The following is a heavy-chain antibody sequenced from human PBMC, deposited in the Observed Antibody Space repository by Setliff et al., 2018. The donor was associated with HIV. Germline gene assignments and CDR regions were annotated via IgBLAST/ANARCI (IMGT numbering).Heavy chain of an antibody. J-gene: IGHJ5*02. Sequence: GASVKVSCKASGYTFTTYYIHWVRQAPGQGLEWMGIINPSSTSTNYAQRFQGRATMTRDTSISTAYMELSRLRYDDTAIYYCARDPFLWEVTPPWGQGTLVTVSS. CDR1: GYTFTTYY. D-gene: IGHD3-10*01. V-gene: IGHV1-46*01. CDR2: INPSSTST. CDR3: ARDPFLWEVTPP.